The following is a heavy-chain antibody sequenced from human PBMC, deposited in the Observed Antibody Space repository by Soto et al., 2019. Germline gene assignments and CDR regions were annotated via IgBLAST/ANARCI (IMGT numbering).Heavy chain of an antibody. CDR3: ARDRAYSSGWPHHPFDY. CDR1: GGTFSSYA. Sequence: QVQLVQSGAEVKKPGSSVKVSCKASGGTFSSYAISWVRQAPGQGLEWMGGIIPIFGTANYAQKFQGRVTITADESTSTVYMELSSLRSEDTAVYYCARDRAYSSGWPHHPFDYWGQGTLVTVSS. J-gene: IGHJ4*02. D-gene: IGHD6-19*01. V-gene: IGHV1-69*01. CDR2: IIPIFGTA.